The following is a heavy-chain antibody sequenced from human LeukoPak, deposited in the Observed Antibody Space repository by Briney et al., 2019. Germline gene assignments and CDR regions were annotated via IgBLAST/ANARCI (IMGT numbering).Heavy chain of an antibody. D-gene: IGHD3-10*01. CDR1: GLIFSNYW. J-gene: IGHJ4*02. CDR2: ISYDGTSK. CDR3: ARVYQSGSGSYGGFHY. Sequence: GGSLRLSCAASGLIFSNYWMSWVRQAPGKGLEWVAVISYDGTSKYYADSVKGRFTFSRDNSKNTLYLQMDSLRPEDTAIYYCARVYQSGSGSYGGFHYWGQGTLVTVSS. V-gene: IGHV3-30-3*01.